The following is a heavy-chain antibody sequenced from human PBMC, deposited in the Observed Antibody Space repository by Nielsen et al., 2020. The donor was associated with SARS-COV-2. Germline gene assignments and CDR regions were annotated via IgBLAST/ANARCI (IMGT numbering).Heavy chain of an antibody. CDR1: GGSISRYY. CDR3: ARDYFGDYLDGFDV. D-gene: IGHD4-17*01. V-gene: IGHV4-59*01. J-gene: IGHJ3*01. CDR2: INDSGST. Sequence: SETLSLTCTVSGGSISRYYWTWIRQSPGKGLEWIGYINDSGSTNYSPSLKSRVTFSVDTSKNQFSLKLSSVTPADTAVYYCARDYFGDYLDGFDVWGQGTMVTVSS.